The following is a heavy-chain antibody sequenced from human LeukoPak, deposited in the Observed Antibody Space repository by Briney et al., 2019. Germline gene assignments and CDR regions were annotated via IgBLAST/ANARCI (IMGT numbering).Heavy chain of an antibody. Sequence: SVKVSCKASGGTFSSYAISWVRQAPGQGLEWMGGIIPIFGTANYAQKFQGRVTITTDESTSTAYMELSSLRSEDTAVYYCASPRRYYDRSGYYSTGFDYWGQGTLVTVSS. CDR2: IIPIFGTA. CDR1: GGTFSSYA. CDR3: ASPRRYYDRSGYYSTGFDY. J-gene: IGHJ4*02. D-gene: IGHD3-22*01. V-gene: IGHV1-69*05.